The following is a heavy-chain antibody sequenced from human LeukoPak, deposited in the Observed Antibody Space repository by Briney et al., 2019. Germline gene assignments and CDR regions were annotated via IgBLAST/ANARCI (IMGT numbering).Heavy chain of an antibody. CDR1: GFTFNTYA. CDR2: IGGSGSST. CDR3: AKAVDDYFFEY. J-gene: IGHJ4*02. V-gene: IGHV3-23*01. D-gene: IGHD2-21*02. Sequence: PGGSLRLSCAASGFTFNTYAMSWVRQAPGKGLEWVSGIGGSGSSTYYAESVKGRFTISRDNSKNTLYLQMNSLRAEDTAAYYCAKAVDDYFFEYWGEGTLVTVSS.